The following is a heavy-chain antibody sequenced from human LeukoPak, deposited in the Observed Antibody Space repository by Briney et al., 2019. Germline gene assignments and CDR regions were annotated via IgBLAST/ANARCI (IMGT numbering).Heavy chain of an antibody. Sequence: GASVKVSCKASGGTFSSYAISWVRQAPGQGLEWTGRIIPILGIANYAQKFQGRVTITADKSTSTAYMELSSLRSEDTAVYYCARAAPFDTAMDHWGQGTLVTVSS. CDR2: IIPILGIA. CDR3: ARAAPFDTAMDH. D-gene: IGHD5-18*01. J-gene: IGHJ4*02. CDR1: GGTFSSYA. V-gene: IGHV1-69*04.